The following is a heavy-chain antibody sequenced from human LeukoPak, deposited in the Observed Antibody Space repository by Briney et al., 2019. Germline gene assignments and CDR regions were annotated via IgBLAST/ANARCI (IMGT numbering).Heavy chain of an antibody. D-gene: IGHD3-22*01. CDR1: GGSFSGYY. J-gene: IGHJ4*02. Sequence: SETLSLTCAVYGGSFSGYYWSWIRQPPGKGLEWIGEINHSGSTNYNPSLKSRVTISVDTSKNQFSLKLSSVTAADTAVYYCARGQSYYYDSSGYSPPFDYWSQGTLVTVSS. CDR3: ARGQSYYYDSSGYSPPFDY. CDR2: INHSGST. V-gene: IGHV4-34*01.